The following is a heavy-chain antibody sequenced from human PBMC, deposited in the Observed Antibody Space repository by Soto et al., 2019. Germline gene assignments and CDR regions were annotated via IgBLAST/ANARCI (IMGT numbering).Heavy chain of an antibody. Sequence: SETLSLTCTVCGDSITNNHWWSWVRQPPGKGPELIGEIYHTGIANYNPSLESRVAFSVDKSKNQFSLSLTSVTAADTAVYYCALAFKNPEYFDYWGQGTMVTVSS. CDR3: ALAFKNPEYFDY. CDR2: IYHTGIA. V-gene: IGHV4-4*02. J-gene: IGHJ4*02. CDR1: GDSITNNHW.